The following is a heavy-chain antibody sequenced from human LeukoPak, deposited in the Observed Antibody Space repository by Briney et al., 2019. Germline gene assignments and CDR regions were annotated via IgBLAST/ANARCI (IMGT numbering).Heavy chain of an antibody. CDR1: GGSISNYY. CDR2: IYYSGGT. CDR3: ARDFPAGYCSSTSCSGYWYFDL. Sequence: SETLSLTCTVSGGSISNYYWSWIRQPPGKGLEWIGYIYYSGGTNYNPSLKSRVTISVDTSKNQFSLKLSSVTAADTAVYYCARDFPAGYCSSTSCSGYWYFDLWGRGTLVTVSS. D-gene: IGHD2-2*01. J-gene: IGHJ2*01. V-gene: IGHV4-59*01.